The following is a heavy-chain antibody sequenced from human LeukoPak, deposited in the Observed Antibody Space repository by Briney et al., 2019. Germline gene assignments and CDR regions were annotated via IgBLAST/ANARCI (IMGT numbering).Heavy chain of an antibody. CDR2: ISYDGSNK. Sequence: GGSLRLSCAASGFTVSSNYMSWVRQAPGKGLEWVAVISYDGSNKYYADSVKGRFTISRDNSKNTLYLQMNSLRAEDTAVYYCASSRGSTSSDYWGQGTLVTVSS. CDR3: ASSRGSTSSDY. D-gene: IGHD2-2*01. J-gene: IGHJ4*02. CDR1: GFTVSSNY. V-gene: IGHV3-30-3*01.